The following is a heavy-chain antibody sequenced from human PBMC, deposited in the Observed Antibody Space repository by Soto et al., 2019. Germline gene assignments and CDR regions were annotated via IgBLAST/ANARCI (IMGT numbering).Heavy chain of an antibody. CDR2: INPSGGST. D-gene: IGHD2-8*01. J-gene: IGHJ4*02. CDR3: ASPPFPGCIHAVCYPFDY. V-gene: IGHV1-46*01. Sequence: QVQLVQSGAEVKKPGASVKVSCKASGYTFTDYYIHWVRQAPGQGLAWMRMINPSGGSTDYAQNFRGRVTMTRDTSTGTVYMELSSLRSEDTAVYYCASPPFPGCIHAVCYPFDYWGQGTLVTVSS. CDR1: GYTFTDYY.